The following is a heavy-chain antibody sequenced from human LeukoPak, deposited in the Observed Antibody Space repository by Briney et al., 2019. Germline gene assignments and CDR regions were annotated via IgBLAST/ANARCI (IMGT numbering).Heavy chain of an antibody. CDR3: ATEGGGQHDF. Sequence: ASVKVSCKASGYKFNDYYIHWMRQAPGQRLEWMGWINPISGVTDYAQNFRGRANMTRVTSITTVYMEMNRLRSDDTAIYFCATEGGGQHDFWGQGTLVTVS. D-gene: IGHD6-13*01. V-gene: IGHV1-2*02. CDR2: INPISGVT. CDR1: GYKFNDYY. J-gene: IGHJ4*02.